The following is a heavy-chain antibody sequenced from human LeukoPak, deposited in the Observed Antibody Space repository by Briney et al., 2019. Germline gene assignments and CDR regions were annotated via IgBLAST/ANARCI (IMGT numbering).Heavy chain of an antibody. D-gene: IGHD3-10*01. J-gene: IGHJ4*02. CDR3: ARGSYYGFSGDS. V-gene: IGHV4-31*03. CDR1: GGAIGSDGYY. CDR2: IYYSGSA. Sequence: SETLSLTCSVSGGAIGSDGYYWNWIRQHPGKGLEWIGYIYYSGSASYNPSLKSRVTISVDTSKNQFSLRLRSVTAADTSVYYCARGSYYGFSGDSWGQGSLVTVSS.